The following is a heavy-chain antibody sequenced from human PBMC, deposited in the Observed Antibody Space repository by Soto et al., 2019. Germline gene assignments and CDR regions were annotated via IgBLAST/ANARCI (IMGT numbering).Heavy chain of an antibody. CDR1: GFTFSSYS. CDR3: ARDPGEAANDY. Sequence: WGSLRLSCAASGFTFSSYSMNWVRQAPGKGLEWVSYISSSSSTIYYADSVKGRFTISRDNAKNSLYLQMNSLRAEDTAVYYCARDPGEAANDYWGQGTLVTVSS. V-gene: IGHV3-48*01. CDR2: ISSSSSTI. D-gene: IGHD2-15*01. J-gene: IGHJ4*02.